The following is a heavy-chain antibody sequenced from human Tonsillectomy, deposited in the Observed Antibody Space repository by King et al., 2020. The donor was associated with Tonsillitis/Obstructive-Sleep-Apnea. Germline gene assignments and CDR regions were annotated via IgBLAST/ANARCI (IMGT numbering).Heavy chain of an antibody. CDR2: ISGTDGGT. Sequence: EVQLVESGGGLVQPGGSLRLSCAASGFTFSSYAMSWVRQAPGKGLEWVSAISGTDGGTYYADSVKGRFTISRENSKNTLYLQMNSLRAEDTAIYYCAKDHYDFWSGYYTGDNYWGQGTLVTVSS. CDR3: AKDHYDFWSGYYTGDNY. CDR1: GFTFSSYA. D-gene: IGHD3-3*01. V-gene: IGHV3-23*04. J-gene: IGHJ4*02.